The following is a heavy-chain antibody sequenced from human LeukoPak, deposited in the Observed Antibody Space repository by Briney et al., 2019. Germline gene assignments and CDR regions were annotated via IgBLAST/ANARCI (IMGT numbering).Heavy chain of an antibody. J-gene: IGHJ5*02. D-gene: IGHD3-22*01. V-gene: IGHV2-5*02. CDR2: IYWDDDK. CDR1: GFSLTTNGVG. CDR3: AHRPYCTTMSCYARGDGPRFDP. Sequence: SGPTLVKPTQTLTLTRTFSGFSLTTNGVGVGWIRQPPGKALEWLAVIYWDDDKRYSPSLKSRLTITKDTSKNQVVLTMTNMAPVDTATYYCAHRPYCTTMSCYARGDGPRFDPWGQGTLVTVSS.